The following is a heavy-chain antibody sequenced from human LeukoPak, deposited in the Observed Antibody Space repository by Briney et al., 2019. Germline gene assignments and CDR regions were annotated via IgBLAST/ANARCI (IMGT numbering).Heavy chain of an antibody. CDR2: INSDGSST. CDR1: GFTFSSYW. Sequence: GGSLRLSCAASGFTFSSYWMHWVRQAPGKGLVWVSRINSDGSSTSYADSVNGRFTISRDNAKNTLYLQMNSLRAENTAVYYSARSDFDWLLYYYYGMDLWGQGTRDSVSS. J-gene: IGHJ6*02. V-gene: IGHV3-74*01. CDR3: ARSDFDWLLYYYYGMDL. D-gene: IGHD3-9*01.